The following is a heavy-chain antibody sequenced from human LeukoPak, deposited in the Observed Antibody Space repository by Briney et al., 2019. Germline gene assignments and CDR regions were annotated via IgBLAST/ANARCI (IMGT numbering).Heavy chain of an antibody. CDR2: IYSDGVT. Sequence: GGSLRLSCAASGFIVNSYAMSWVRQAPGKGLAWVSLIYSDGVTQYADSGKGRFTISRDNSKNTLYRQMNSLRDEATAVYFCARDRAEGKTWVEFDPWGQGTLVTVSS. J-gene: IGHJ5*02. V-gene: IGHV3-66*02. CDR3: ARDRAEGKTWVEFDP. CDR1: GFIVNSYA.